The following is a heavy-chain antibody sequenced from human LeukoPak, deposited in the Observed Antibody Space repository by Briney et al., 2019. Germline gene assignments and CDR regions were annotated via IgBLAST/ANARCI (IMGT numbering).Heavy chain of an antibody. CDR2: ISTSSSYI. Sequence: GGSLRLSCAASGFTFSSYCMNWVRQAPGKGLEWVSFISTSSSYIHYADSVKGRFTISRDNARNSLYLQMNSLRAEDTAVYYCARDQGTTGGLDYWGQGTLVTVSS. V-gene: IGHV3-21*01. CDR3: ARDQGTTGGLDY. CDR1: GFTFSSYC. D-gene: IGHD2/OR15-2a*01. J-gene: IGHJ4*02.